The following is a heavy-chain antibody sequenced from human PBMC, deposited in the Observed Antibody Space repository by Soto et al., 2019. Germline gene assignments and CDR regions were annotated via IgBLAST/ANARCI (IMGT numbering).Heavy chain of an antibody. Sequence: QAQLVQSGAEVKKPGASVKVSCKASGYTFYSHSIRWVRQAPGQGLEWMGRISADNINTKYAQKFRGRATMTTDTSTNTVYMELRNLRSHDTAVYYCARCIQEDYYYGMYVWGQGTTVTVSS. J-gene: IGHJ6*02. V-gene: IGHV1-18*01. CDR1: GYTFYSHS. CDR2: ISADNINT. CDR3: ARCIQEDYYYGMYV. D-gene: IGHD5-18*01.